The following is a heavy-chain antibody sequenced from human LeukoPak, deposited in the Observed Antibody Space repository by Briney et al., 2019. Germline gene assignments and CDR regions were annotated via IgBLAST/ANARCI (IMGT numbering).Heavy chain of an antibody. V-gene: IGHV3-33*06. CDR2: IWNDGSDK. J-gene: IGHJ4*02. CDR3: AKDAERGFDFSNSLQS. CDR1: GFTFSHYA. D-gene: IGHD4-11*01. Sequence: GRSLRLSCTTSGFTFSHYAMHWVRQPPGNGLEWVAVIWNDGSDKYYGDSVKGRFTISRDNSKKTVYLQLSSLRVEDTAVYYCAKDAERGFDFSNSLQSWGQGTLVTVSS.